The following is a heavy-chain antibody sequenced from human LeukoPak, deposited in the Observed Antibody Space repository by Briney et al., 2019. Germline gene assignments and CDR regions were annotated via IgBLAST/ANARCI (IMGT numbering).Heavy chain of an antibody. CDR1: GYTFTTYA. J-gene: IGHJ4*02. V-gene: IGHV7-4-1*02. Sequence: GASVKVSCKASGYTFTTYAMIWVRQAPGQGLEWMGWINTDTGNPTYAQDFTGRFVFSLDTSVSTAYLRISSLKAEDTAVYYCARLIGGSGSYFSYWGQGTLVTVSS. CDR3: ARLIGGSGSYFSY. CDR2: INTDTGNP. D-gene: IGHD3-10*01.